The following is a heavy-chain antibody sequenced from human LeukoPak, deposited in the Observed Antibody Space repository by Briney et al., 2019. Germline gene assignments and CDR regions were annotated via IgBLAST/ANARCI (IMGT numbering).Heavy chain of an antibody. V-gene: IGHV3-48*03. CDR2: VSGSGISI. D-gene: IGHD5-18*01. J-gene: IGHJ4*02. CDR1: AFTFNNYE. Sequence: PGGSLRLSCAASAFTFNNYEMNWIRQAPGKGLEWVSYVSGSGISIYYADSVKGRFTISRDNAKNSLYLQMNSLRAEDTAVYYCARHRRGNWVDTAMALDYWGQGTLVTVSS. CDR3: ARHRRGNWVDTAMALDY.